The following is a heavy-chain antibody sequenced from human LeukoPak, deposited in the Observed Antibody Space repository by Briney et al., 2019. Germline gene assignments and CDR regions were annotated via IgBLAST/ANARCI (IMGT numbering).Heavy chain of an antibody. CDR2: IIPMSDTA. CDR1: GYTFTDYY. Sequence: SVKVSCKASGYTFTDYYMNWVRQAPGQGLEWMGGIIPMSDTANYPQKFRGRLTITADIPTSTVYMELSSLRSEDTAVYYCAREDDTGRYMGDDAFDIWGQGTMVTVSS. V-gene: IGHV1-69*06. D-gene: IGHD1-26*01. CDR3: AREDDTGRYMGDDAFDI. J-gene: IGHJ3*02.